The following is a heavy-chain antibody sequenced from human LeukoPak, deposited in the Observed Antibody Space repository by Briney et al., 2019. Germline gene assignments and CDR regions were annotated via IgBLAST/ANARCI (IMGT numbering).Heavy chain of an antibody. CDR2: ISPNGDST. CDR3: AKELRPNGN. V-gene: IGHV3-23*01. D-gene: IGHD2-8*01. CDR1: GFTFNIHA. J-gene: IGHJ3*01. Sequence: GGSLRLSCAASGFTFNIHAMTWARQAPGRGLEWVSVISPNGDSTFYADSVKGRFTLSRDNSMDTLYLQMNSLRVEDTAVYYCAKELRPNGNWGQGTMVTVSS.